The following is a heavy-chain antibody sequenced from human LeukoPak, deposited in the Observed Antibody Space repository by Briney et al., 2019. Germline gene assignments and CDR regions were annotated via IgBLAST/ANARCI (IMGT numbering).Heavy chain of an antibody. CDR1: GFTFSNYA. V-gene: IGHV3-23*01. CDR2: ISGSGAGT. D-gene: IGHD2-2*01. CDR3: ATRTLYCSTSRCYLDY. Sequence: GGSLRLSSAASGFTFSNYAMSWVRQAPGTGLEWVSSISGSGAGTYYADSVKGRFTISRDNSKNTLYLQMSSLRAADTAVYYCATRTLYCSTSRCYLDYWGRGTLVTVSS. J-gene: IGHJ4*02.